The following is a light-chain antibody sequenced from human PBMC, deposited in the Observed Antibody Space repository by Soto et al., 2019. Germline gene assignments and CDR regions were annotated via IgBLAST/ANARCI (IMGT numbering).Light chain of an antibody. J-gene: IGKJ5*01. CDR3: QQYNSWPSGT. CDR2: GAS. V-gene: IGKV3-15*01. CDR1: QRVSSH. Sequence: EIIMTQSPDTLSVSPGERATLSCRASQRVSSHLAWYQQKTGQPPRLLIYGASTRATDIPARFSGSGSGTEFTLTISSLQSEDSAVYYCQQYNSWPSGTFGQGTRLEIK.